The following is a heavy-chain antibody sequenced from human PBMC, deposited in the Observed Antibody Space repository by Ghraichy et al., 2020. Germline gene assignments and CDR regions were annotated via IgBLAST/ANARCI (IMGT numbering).Heavy chain of an antibody. D-gene: IGHD6-6*01. CDR3: ARAPPMAARPYYFDY. Sequence: SETLSLTCTVSGGSISSYYWSWIRQPPGKGLEWIGYIYYSGSTNYNPSLKSQVTISVDTSKNQFSLKLSSVTAADTAVYYCARAPPMAARPYYFDYWGQGTLVTVSS. J-gene: IGHJ4*02. V-gene: IGHV4-59*01. CDR2: IYYSGST. CDR1: GGSISSYY.